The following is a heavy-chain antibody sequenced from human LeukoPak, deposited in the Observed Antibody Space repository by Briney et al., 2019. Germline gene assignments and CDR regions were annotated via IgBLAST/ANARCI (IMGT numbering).Heavy chain of an antibody. Sequence: SETLSLTCTVSGGSISSSSYYWGGIGHPPGRGLEWIGSIYYSGSTYYNPSLKSRVTISVDTSKNQFSLKLSSVTAAGTAVYYCVRWYGDYWGQGTLVTVSS. CDR3: VRWYGDY. D-gene: IGHD4-23*01. J-gene: IGHJ4*02. CDR1: GGSISSSSYY. V-gene: IGHV4-39*01. CDR2: IYYSGST.